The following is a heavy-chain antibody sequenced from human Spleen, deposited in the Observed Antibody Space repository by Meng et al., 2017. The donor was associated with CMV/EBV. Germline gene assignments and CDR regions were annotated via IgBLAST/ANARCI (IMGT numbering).Heavy chain of an antibody. CDR3: ARPRYTTSSPFDD. D-gene: IGHD6-6*01. J-gene: IGHJ4*02. Sequence: SETLSLTCSVSGGSISSSSYYWGWIRQPPGKGLKWIGSIYYSGSTYYNPSLKSRVTISVDTSKNQFSLKLSSVTAADTAVYYCARPRYTTSSPFDDWGQGTLVTVSS. CDR1: GGSISSSSYY. CDR2: IYYSGST. V-gene: IGHV4-39*01.